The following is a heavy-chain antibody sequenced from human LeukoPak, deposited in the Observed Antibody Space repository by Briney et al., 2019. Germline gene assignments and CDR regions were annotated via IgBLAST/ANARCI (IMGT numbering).Heavy chain of an antibody. CDR1: GGSFSGYY. CDR2: INHSGST. V-gene: IGHV4-34*01. CDR3: ARGRGYGSGSYCY. J-gene: IGHJ4*02. D-gene: IGHD3-10*01. Sequence: GALILSCAVDGGSFSGYYGSWIRQPPGKGLEWIGEINHSGSTNYNPSLKSRVTISVDTSKNQFSLKLSSVTAADTAVYYCARGRGYGSGSYCYWGQGTLVTVSS.